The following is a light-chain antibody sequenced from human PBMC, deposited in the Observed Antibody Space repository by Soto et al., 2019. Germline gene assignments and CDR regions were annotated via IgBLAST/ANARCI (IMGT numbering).Light chain of an antibody. J-gene: IGKJ1*01. CDR2: LGS. V-gene: IGKV2-28*01. Sequence: DMGMSQSLLSLPVTTGEPASISCRSSHSLLHSNGYNYLDWYLQKPGQSPQLLIYLGSNRASGVPDRFSGSGSGTDFTLKISRVEAEDVGVYYCMQALQTPRSLGQGTKVDIK. CDR1: HSLLHSNGYNY. CDR3: MQALQTPRS.